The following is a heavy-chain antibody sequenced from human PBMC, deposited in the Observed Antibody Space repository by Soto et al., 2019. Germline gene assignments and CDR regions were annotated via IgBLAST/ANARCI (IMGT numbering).Heavy chain of an antibody. V-gene: IGHV3-30*18. CDR1: GFTFSSYG. D-gene: IGHD6-19*01. Sequence: PGGYLRLSCAASGFTFSSYGMHWVRQAPGKGLEWVAVISYDGSNKYYADSVKGRFTISRDNSKNTLYLQMNSLRAEDTAVYYCAKEVGLGIEVAGNDYWGQGTLVTVSS. CDR2: ISYDGSNK. CDR3: AKEVGLGIEVAGNDY. J-gene: IGHJ4*02.